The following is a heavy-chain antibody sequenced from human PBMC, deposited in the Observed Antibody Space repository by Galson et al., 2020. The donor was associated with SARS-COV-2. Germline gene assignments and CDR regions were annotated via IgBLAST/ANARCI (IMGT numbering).Heavy chain of an antibody. CDR3: VRGWPHCSGGTCYYFYGLDV. CDR2: VGPAGDT. Sequence: GESLKISCVASGFTFSKYDIQWVRQVKGKGLEWVSTVGPAGDTSYAVSVKGRFTVSRDDAQNSLYLQMNSLTVGDTAVYFCVRGWPHCSGGTCYYFYGLDVWGQGTTVTVSS. D-gene: IGHD2-15*01. CDR1: GFTFSKYD. J-gene: IGHJ6*02. V-gene: IGHV3-13*01.